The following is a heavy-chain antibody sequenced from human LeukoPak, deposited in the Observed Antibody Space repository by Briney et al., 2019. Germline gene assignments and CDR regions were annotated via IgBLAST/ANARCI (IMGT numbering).Heavy chain of an antibody. V-gene: IGHV3-11*01. CDR1: GFTFSDFY. Sequence: PGGSLRLSCAASGFTFSDFYMSWIRQSPGRGLEWVSYITSKSDIIYYADSVKGRFGVSRDNANNSLHLQMDSLRAEDTAVYYCARVHGTFGECDLWGQGTVVTVSS. CDR2: ITSKSDII. CDR3: ARVHGTFGECDL. J-gene: IGHJ4*02. D-gene: IGHD3-10*01.